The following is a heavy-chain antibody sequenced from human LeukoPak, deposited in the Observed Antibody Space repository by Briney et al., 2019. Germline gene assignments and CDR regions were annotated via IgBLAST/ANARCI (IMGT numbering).Heavy chain of an antibody. Sequence: SETLSLTCTVSGGSISSSSYFWGWIRQPPGKGLEWIGSIYYSGSTYYNPSLKSRVTISVDTSKNQFSLKLSSVTAADTAVYYCARVAYSGSYPDYWGQGTLVTVSS. CDR3: ARVAYSGSYPDY. V-gene: IGHV4-39*01. D-gene: IGHD1-26*01. J-gene: IGHJ4*02. CDR1: GGSISSSSYF. CDR2: IYYSGST.